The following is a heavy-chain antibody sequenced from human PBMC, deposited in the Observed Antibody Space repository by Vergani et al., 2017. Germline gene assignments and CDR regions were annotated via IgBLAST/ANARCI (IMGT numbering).Heavy chain of an antibody. CDR1: GFTFTSSA. CDR2: IVVGSGNT. CDR3: SADPTGWWELSY. Sequence: QMQLVQSGPEVKKPGTSVKVSCKASGFTFTSSAMQWVRQARGQRLEWIGWIVVGSGNTNYAQKFQERVPITRDRSTSTAYMELSSLRSEETAGYYCSADPTGWWELSYWGQGTLVTVSS. D-gene: IGHD1-26*01. J-gene: IGHJ4*02. V-gene: IGHV1-58*02.